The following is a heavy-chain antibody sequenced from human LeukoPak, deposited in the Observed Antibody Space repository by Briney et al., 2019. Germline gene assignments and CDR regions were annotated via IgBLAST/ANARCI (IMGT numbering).Heavy chain of an antibody. D-gene: IGHD3-9*01. CDR2: IIPIFGTA. CDR3: ASSPSLDWLLYWFDP. J-gene: IGHJ5*02. V-gene: IGHV1-69*05. CDR1: GGTFSSYA. Sequence: ASVKVSCKASGGTFSSYAISWARQAPGQGLEWMGGIIPIFGTANYAQKFQGRVTITTDESTSTAYMELSSLRSEDTAVYYCASSPSLDWLLYWFDPWAREPWSPSPQ.